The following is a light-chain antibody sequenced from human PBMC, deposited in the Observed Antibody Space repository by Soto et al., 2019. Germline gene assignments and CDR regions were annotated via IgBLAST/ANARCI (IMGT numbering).Light chain of an antibody. V-gene: IGKV3D-15*01. J-gene: IGKJ4*01. CDR2: GAS. CDR1: QSVNIY. Sequence: EIVMTQSPATLSVSPGERATLSCRASQSVNIYLAWYQQKPGQAPRLLIFGASSRAHGIPARFSGSGSGTEFNLTISSLQSEDFAVYFCQQYDDWLRLTFGGGTKVEIK. CDR3: QQYDDWLRLT.